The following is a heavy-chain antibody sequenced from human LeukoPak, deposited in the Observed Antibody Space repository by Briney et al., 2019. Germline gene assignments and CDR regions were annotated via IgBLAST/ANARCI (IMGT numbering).Heavy chain of an antibody. Sequence: SETLSLTCAVSGGSFSGYYWSWIRQPPGKGLEWIGEINHSGSTNYNPSLKSRVTISVDTSKNQFSLKLSSVTAADTAVYYCARGGYSYVDYWGQGTLVTVSS. CDR2: INHSGST. CDR1: GGSFSGYY. J-gene: IGHJ4*02. CDR3: ARGGYSYVDY. V-gene: IGHV4-34*01. D-gene: IGHD5-18*01.